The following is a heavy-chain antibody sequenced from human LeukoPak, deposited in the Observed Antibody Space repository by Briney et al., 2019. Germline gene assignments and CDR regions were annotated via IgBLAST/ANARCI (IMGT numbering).Heavy chain of an antibody. Sequence: PGGSLRLSCAASGFTFDDYGMSWVRPAPGKGLEWVSGINWNGGSTGYADSVKGRFTISRENAQNSLYLQMKRLRGQDTALYYCARGTYGSGIDYWGQGTLVTVSS. V-gene: IGHV3-20*04. CDR2: INWNGGST. D-gene: IGHD3-10*01. CDR3: ARGTYGSGIDY. CDR1: GFTFDDYG. J-gene: IGHJ4*02.